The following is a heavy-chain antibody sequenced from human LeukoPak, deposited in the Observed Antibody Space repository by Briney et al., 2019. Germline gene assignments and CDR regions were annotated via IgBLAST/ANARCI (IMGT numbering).Heavy chain of an antibody. CDR2: ISSSSSYI. V-gene: IGHV3-21*01. CDR3: ARDLDSSGWWDY. D-gene: IGHD6-19*01. J-gene: IGHJ4*02. Sequence: PGGSLRLSCAASGFTFSSYSMNWVRQAPGKGLEWVSSISSSSSYIYYADSVKGRFTISRDNAKNSLYLQMDGLRAEDTAVYYCARDLDSSGWWDYWGQGTLVTVSS. CDR1: GFTFSSYS.